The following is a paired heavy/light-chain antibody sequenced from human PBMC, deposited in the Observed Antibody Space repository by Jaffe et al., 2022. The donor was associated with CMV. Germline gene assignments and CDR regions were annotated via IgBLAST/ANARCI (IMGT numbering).Heavy chain of an antibody. CDR3: ARGYYDSSGYGGGDFDY. D-gene: IGHD3-22*01. CDR1: GFTFSSYE. CDR2: ISSSGSTI. Sequence: EVQLVESGGGLVQPGGSLRLSCAVSGFTFSSYEMNWVRQAPGKGLEWVSYISSSGSTIYYADSVKGRFTISRDNAKNSLYLQMNSLRAEDTAVYYCARGYYDSSGYGGGDFDYWGQGTLVTVSS. J-gene: IGHJ4*02. V-gene: IGHV3-48*03.
Light chain of an antibody. V-gene: IGKV3-15*01. CDR3: QQYNNWPPFT. CDR2: GAS. J-gene: IGKJ3*01. Sequence: EIVMTQSPATLSVSPGERATLSCRASQSVSSKLAWYQQKPGQAPRLLIYGASTRSTGIPARFSGSGSGTEFTLTISSLQSEDFAVYYCQQYNNWPPFTFGPGTKVDIK. CDR1: QSVSSK.